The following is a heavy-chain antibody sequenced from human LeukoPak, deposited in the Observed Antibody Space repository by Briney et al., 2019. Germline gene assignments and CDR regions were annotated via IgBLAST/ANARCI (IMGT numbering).Heavy chain of an antibody. CDR2: ISGSGGST. Sequence: PGGSLGLSCAASGFTFRSYAMSWVRQARGRGLEGVSAISGSGGSTYYADSVKGRFTISRDNSKNTLYLQMNSLRAEDTAVYYCAKDAWESSSWYYNYWGQGTLVTVSS. CDR1: GFTFRSYA. D-gene: IGHD6-13*01. CDR3: AKDAWESSSWYYNY. J-gene: IGHJ4*02. V-gene: IGHV3-23*01.